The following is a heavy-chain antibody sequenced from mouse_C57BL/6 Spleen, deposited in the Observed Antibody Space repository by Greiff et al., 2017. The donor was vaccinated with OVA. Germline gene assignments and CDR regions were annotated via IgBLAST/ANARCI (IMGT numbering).Heavy chain of an antibody. CDR1: GYTFTSYW. D-gene: IGHD1-1*01. CDR3: AREDYYGSSYDFDY. V-gene: IGHV1-55*01. Sequence: QVQLQQPGAELVKPGASVKMSCKASGYTFTSYWITWVKQRPGQGLEWLGDIYPGSGSTNYNEKFKRKATLTVDPSSSTSYMQLSSLTSEDSAVYYCAREDYYGSSYDFDYWGQGTTLTVSS. J-gene: IGHJ2*01. CDR2: IYPGSGST.